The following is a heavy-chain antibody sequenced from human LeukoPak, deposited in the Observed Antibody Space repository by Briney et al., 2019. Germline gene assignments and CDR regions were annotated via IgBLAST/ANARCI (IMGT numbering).Heavy chain of an antibody. Sequence: SETLSLTCSVSGGSISHYHWSWIRQPAGKGLEWIGRIDSGGSNNYNPSLKSRVSMSLDTSKSQLSLSLTSVSAADTAVYYCARALDNPGSPHYYYMDVWGKGTTVPVSS. CDR2: IDSGGSN. CDR1: GGSISHYH. V-gene: IGHV4-4*07. J-gene: IGHJ6*03. D-gene: IGHD2-2*03. CDR3: ARALDNPGSPHYYYMDV.